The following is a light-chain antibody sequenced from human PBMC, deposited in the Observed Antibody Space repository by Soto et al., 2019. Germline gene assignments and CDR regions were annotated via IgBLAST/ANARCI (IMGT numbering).Light chain of an antibody. Sequence: EIVLTQSPATLSSCPGDRVTLSCRASQYINTRLAWYQHRPGRAPRLLIYQTSLRAAGIPARFSASGSGTDFTLTISDVQPEDFALYYCHQRQSWPRTFGQGTKVDIK. CDR2: QTS. J-gene: IGKJ1*01. CDR1: QYINTR. V-gene: IGKV3-11*01. CDR3: HQRQSWPRT.